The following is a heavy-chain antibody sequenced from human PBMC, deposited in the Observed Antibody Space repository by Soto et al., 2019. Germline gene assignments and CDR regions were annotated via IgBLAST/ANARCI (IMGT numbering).Heavy chain of an antibody. V-gene: IGHV1-46*03. CDR3: ASXFLEVPSAMYWFVT. Sequence: ASVKVSCKASGYTFSRYYMHWVRQAPGQGLEWMGIINPSGGSTVYAPKFQGRVSMTMDTSTTTVYVELSSLRSEDTAMYYCASXFLEVPSAMYWFVTWGQGTLVTVS. D-gene: IGHD2-2*01. CDR1: GYTFSRYY. J-gene: IGHJ5*02. CDR2: INPSGGST.